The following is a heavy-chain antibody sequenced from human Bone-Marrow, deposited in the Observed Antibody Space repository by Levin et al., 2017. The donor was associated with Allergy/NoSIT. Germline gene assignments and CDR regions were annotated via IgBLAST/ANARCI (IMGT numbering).Heavy chain of an antibody. CDR1: GFTFSSYS. J-gene: IGHJ4*02. D-gene: IGHD3-22*01. V-gene: IGHV3-21*01. CDR3: ASGIGVSARLGVDY. CDR2: ISSSSSYI. Sequence: KAGGSLRLSCAASGFTFSSYSMNWVRQAPGKGLEWVSSISSSSSYIYYADSVKGRFTISRDNAKNSLYLQMNSLRAEDTAVYYCASGIGVSARLGVDYWGQGTLVTVSS.